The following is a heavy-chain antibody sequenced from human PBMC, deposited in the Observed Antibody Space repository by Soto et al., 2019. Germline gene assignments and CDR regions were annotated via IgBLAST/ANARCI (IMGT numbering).Heavy chain of an antibody. CDR2: ISAYNGNT. V-gene: IGHV1-18*01. CDR3: ARDLTAYYYDSSGYSFDY. J-gene: IGHJ4*02. CDR1: GYTFTSYG. Sequence: ASVTVSCKASGYTFTSYGISWVRQAPGQGLEWMGWISAYNGNTNYAQKLQGRVTMTTDTSTSTAYMELTSLRSDDTAVYYCARDLTAYYYDSSGYSFDYWGQGTLVTVSS. D-gene: IGHD3-22*01.